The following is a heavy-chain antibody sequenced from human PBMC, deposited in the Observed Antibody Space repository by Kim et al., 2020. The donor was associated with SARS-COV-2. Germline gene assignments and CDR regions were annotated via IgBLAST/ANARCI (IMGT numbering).Heavy chain of an antibody. D-gene: IGHD3-10*01. CDR3: ARLWFGDKRGLDY. J-gene: IGHJ4*02. V-gene: IGHV4-39*01. CDR1: GGSISSSSYY. Sequence: SETLSLTCTVSGGSISSSSYYWGWIRQPPGNGLEWIGSIYYSGSTYYNPSLKSRVTISVDTSKNQFSLKLSSVTAADTAVYYCARLWFGDKRGLDYWGQGTLVTVSS. CDR2: IYYSGST.